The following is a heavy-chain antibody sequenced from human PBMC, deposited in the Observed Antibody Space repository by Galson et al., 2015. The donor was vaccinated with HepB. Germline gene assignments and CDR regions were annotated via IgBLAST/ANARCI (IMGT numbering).Heavy chain of an antibody. CDR3: AKDALGVISFLDG. Sequence: SLRLSCAASGFSFSSYGMSWIRQAPGKGLEWVAVISYDGSVKYYTDSVKGRFTISRDNPKNTLYLQMNSLRVEDTAVYYCAKDALGVISFLDGWGQGTLVTVSS. J-gene: IGHJ4*02. CDR1: GFSFSSYG. V-gene: IGHV3-30*18. D-gene: IGHD3-16*01. CDR2: ISYDGSVK.